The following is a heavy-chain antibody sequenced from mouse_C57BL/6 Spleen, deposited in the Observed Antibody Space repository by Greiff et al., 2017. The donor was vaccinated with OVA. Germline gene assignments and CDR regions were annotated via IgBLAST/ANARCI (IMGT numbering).Heavy chain of an antibody. CDR1: GYTFTSYW. CDR3: VSYGNLVMDY. CDR2: IDPSDSYT. J-gene: IGHJ4*01. V-gene: IGHV1-59*01. D-gene: IGHD2-1*01. Sequence: VQLQQPGAELVRPGTSVKLSCKASGYTFTSYWMHWVKQRPGQGLEWIGVIDPSDSYTNYNQKFKGKATLTVDTSSSTAYMQLSSLTSEDSAVYYCVSYGNLVMDYWGQGTSVTVSS.